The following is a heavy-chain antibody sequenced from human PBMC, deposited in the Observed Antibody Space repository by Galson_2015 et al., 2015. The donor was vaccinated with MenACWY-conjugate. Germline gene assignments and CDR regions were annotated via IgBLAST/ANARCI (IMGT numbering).Heavy chain of an antibody. J-gene: IGHJ4*02. D-gene: IGHD2-8*01. CDR1: GFTFTSSA. CDR3: ANRALYCTSGVCLWSYFDF. Sequence: SVKVSCKASGFTFTSSAMQWVRQARGQRLEWIGWIVVGSGNTNYAQKFQERVTITRDMSTSTAYMELSSLRSEDTALYYCANRALYCTSGVCLWSYFDFWGQGTLVTVSS. CDR2: IVVGSGNT. V-gene: IGHV1-58*02.